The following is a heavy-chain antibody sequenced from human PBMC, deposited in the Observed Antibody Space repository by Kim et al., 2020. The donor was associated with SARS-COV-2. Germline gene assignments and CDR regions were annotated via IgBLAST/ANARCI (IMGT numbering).Heavy chain of an antibody. D-gene: IGHD6-6*01. CDR2: ISWNSGSI. V-gene: IGHV3-9*01. CDR1: GFTFGDYA. CDR3: AKGRYSSSPGVDY. Sequence: GGSLRLSCAASGFTFGDYAMHWVRQAPGKGLEWVSGISWNSGSIGYADSVKGRFTISRDNAKNSLYLQMNSLRAEDTALYYCAKGRYSSSPGVDYWGQGTLVTVSS. J-gene: IGHJ4*02.